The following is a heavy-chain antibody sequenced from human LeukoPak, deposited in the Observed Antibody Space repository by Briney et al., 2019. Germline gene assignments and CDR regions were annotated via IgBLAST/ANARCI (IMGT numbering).Heavy chain of an antibody. V-gene: IGHV3-7*03. CDR3: ARDFGRPTTFDY. J-gene: IGHJ4*02. D-gene: IGHD3-3*01. CDR2: IKQDGSEK. Sequence: GGSLRLSCAASGFTFSSYAMSWVRQAPGKGLERVATIKQDGSEKYYADSLNGRFTISRDNTRNSLSLQMNSPRAEDTGIYYCARDFGRPTTFDYWGQGTLVTVSS. CDR1: GFTFSSYA.